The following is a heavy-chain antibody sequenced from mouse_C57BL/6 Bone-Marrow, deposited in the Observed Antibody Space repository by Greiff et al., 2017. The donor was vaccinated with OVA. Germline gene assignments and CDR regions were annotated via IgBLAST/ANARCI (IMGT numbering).Heavy chain of an antibody. Sequence: VQLKQSGAVLVRLGSSVKMFCKTSGYTFTSYDINWVKQRPGQGPEWIGHIFIGNVFIASNEQFKGQATLTSDTSSSTAYMQLSSLTSEDTAIYFCARDETGRGEYWGQGTSVTDSS. CDR3: ARDETGRGEY. V-gene: IGHV1-58*01. CDR2: IFIGNVFI. J-gene: IGHJ4*01. CDR1: GYTFTSYD. D-gene: IGHD4-1*01.